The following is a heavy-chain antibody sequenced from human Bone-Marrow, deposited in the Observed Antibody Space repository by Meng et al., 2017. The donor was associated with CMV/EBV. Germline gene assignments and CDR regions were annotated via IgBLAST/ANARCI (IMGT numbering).Heavy chain of an antibody. Sequence: SETLSLTCTVSGGSVSSGSYYWSWIRQPPGKGLEWIGYIYYSGSTNYTPFLKSRVTISVDTSKNQFSLKLSSVTAADTAVYYCARDGYYDFWSGYLRYWGQGTLVTVSS. D-gene: IGHD3-3*01. CDR2: IYYSGST. V-gene: IGHV4-61*01. CDR1: GGSVSSGSYY. J-gene: IGHJ4*02. CDR3: ARDGYYDFWSGYLRY.